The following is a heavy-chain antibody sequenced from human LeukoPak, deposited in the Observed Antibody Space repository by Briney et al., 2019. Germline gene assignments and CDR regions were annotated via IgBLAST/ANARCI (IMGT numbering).Heavy chain of an antibody. CDR2: IRGSGGST. Sequence: GGSLRLSCAASGFTFSSYAMSWVRQAPGKGLEGVSAIRGSGGSTYYADSVKGRFTISRDNSKNTLYLQMNSLRAEDTAVYYCAKDALVGATTAWFDPWGQGTLVTVSS. J-gene: IGHJ5*02. CDR1: GFTFSSYA. V-gene: IGHV3-23*01. D-gene: IGHD1-26*01. CDR3: AKDALVGATTAWFDP.